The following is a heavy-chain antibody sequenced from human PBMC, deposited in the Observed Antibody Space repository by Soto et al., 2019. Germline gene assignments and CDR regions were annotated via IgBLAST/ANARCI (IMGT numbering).Heavy chain of an antibody. D-gene: IGHD2-2*01. CDR3: ARDYHYAFDF. CDR1: GFTFSAYS. Sequence: EVQLVESGGGLVQPGGSLRLSCAASGFTFSAYSMNWVRQAPGKGLEWISYIRTSPTTIHYADSVKGRFTISRDNAKNSLYLQMNSLRAEDTAIYYCARDYHYAFDFWGRGTLVTVSS. J-gene: IGHJ4*02. V-gene: IGHV3-48*01. CDR2: IRTSPTTI.